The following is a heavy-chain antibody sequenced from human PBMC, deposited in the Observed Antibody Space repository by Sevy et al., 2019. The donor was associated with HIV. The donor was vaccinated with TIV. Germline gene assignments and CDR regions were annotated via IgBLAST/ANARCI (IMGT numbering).Heavy chain of an antibody. CDR3: ARGPEWELTSFLSH. V-gene: IGHV3-30-3*01. D-gene: IGHD3-9*01. CDR2: ISSNGDNA. Sequence: GGSLGLSCAASGFAFRTYAFHWVRQAPGRGLEWVGLISSNGDNAFYANSVRGRFTISRDNSMNTLYLELNNLTPDDTAVYYCARGPEWELTSFLSHWGQGTLVTVSS. J-gene: IGHJ4*02. CDR1: GFAFRTYA.